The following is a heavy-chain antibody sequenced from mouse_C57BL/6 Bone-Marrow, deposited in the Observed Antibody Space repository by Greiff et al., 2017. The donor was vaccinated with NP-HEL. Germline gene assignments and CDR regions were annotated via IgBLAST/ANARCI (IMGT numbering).Heavy chain of an antibody. CDR1: GYTFTSYW. V-gene: IGHV1-55*01. CDR3: ARRGTGTFLFDY. Sequence: VQLQQPGAELVKPGASVKMSCKASGYTFTSYWITWVKQRPGQGLEWIGDIYPGSGSTDYNEKFKSKATLTVDTSSSTAYMQLSSLTSEDSAVYYCARRGTGTFLFDYWGQGTTLTVSS. J-gene: IGHJ2*01. CDR2: IYPGSGST. D-gene: IGHD4-1*01.